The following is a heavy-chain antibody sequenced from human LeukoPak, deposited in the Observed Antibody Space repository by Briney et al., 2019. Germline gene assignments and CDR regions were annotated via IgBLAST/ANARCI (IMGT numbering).Heavy chain of an antibody. Sequence: GASVKVSCKASGCTFTSYYMHWVRQAPGQGLEWIGIINPSGGSTGYAQKFQGRVTMTRDTSTSTVYMELSSLRSEDTAVYYCARSYYYDSSAYSPDYWGQGTLVTVSS. J-gene: IGHJ4*02. CDR1: GCTFTSYY. V-gene: IGHV1-46*01. D-gene: IGHD3-22*01. CDR3: ARSYYYDSSAYSPDY. CDR2: INPSGGST.